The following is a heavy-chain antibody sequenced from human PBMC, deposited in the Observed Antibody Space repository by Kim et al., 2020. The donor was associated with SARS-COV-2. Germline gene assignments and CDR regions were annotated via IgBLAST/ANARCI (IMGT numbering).Heavy chain of an antibody. J-gene: IGHJ4*02. V-gene: IGHV3-48*01. CDR2: ISPSSSTT. CDR1: GFTFSNTH. D-gene: IGHD5-12*01. Sequence: GGSLRLSCAASGFTFSNTHMNWVRQAPGKGLERISNISPSSSTTYYVDSVKGRFSISRDNAKNSLYLQMNSLRAEDTAVYYCTTGGQGYWGQGTLVTVSS. CDR3: TTGGQGY.